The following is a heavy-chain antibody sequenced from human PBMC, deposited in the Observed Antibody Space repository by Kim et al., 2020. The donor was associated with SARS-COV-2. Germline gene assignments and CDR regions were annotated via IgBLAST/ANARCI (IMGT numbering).Heavy chain of an antibody. D-gene: IGHD2-2*03. Sequence: SVKDRFTISRDKPQNTLFLQMNSLRAENTAVYYCASGYCSSANCQSPFDYWGQGTLVTVSS. V-gene: IGHV3-74*01. CDR3: ASGYCSSANCQSPFDY. J-gene: IGHJ4*02.